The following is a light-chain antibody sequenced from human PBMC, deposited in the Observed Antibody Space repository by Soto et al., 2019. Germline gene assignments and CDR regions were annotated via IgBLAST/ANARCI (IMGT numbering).Light chain of an antibody. V-gene: IGKV1-39*01. Sequence: DIQMTQSPSSLSASVGDRVTITCRASQYISSYVNWYQKKPGKAPRFLIYGASDLQRGVPSRFSGSGSGTDFTLTINSLQPEDFATYYCQQSYSRPLTFGPGNKVEIK. J-gene: IGKJ3*01. CDR1: QYISSY. CDR2: GAS. CDR3: QQSYSRPLT.